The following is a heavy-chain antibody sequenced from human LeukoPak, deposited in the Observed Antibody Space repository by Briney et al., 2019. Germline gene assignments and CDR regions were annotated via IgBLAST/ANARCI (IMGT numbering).Heavy chain of an antibody. CDR3: ARGAAEGLDY. Sequence: ASVKVPCKASGYTFTSYSVHWVRQAPGQRLEWMGWINAGNGNTKYSQKLQGRVTITRDTSANTAYMELSSLTSEDTAVYHCARGAAEGLDYWGQGILVTVSS. D-gene: IGHD6-13*01. J-gene: IGHJ4*02. V-gene: IGHV1-3*01. CDR2: INAGNGNT. CDR1: GYTFTSYS.